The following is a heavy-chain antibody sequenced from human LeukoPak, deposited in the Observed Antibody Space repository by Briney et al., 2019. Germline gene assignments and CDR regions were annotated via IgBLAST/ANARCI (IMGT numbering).Heavy chain of an antibody. CDR3: ARDRDSGSYYGSGY. V-gene: IGHV1-18*01. D-gene: IGHD1-26*01. CDR1: GYTFTSYG. Sequence: ASVKVSCEASGYTFTSYGISWVRQAPGQGLEWMGWISAYNGNTNYAQKLQGRVTMTTDTSTSTAYMELRSLRSDDTAVYYCARDRDSGSYYGSGYWGQGTLVTVSS. CDR2: ISAYNGNT. J-gene: IGHJ4*02.